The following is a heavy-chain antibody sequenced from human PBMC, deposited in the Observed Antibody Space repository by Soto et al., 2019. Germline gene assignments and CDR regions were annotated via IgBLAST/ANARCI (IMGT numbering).Heavy chain of an antibody. CDR3: AKSGYSSGWRRLDY. D-gene: IGHD6-19*01. CDR1: GFTFSSYG. V-gene: IGHV3-30*18. J-gene: IGHJ4*02. CDR2: ISYDGSNK. Sequence: QVQLVESGGGVVQPGRSLRLSCAASGFTFSSYGMHWVRQAPGKGLEWVAVISYDGSNKYYADSVKGRFTISRDNSKNTLYLQMNSLRAEDTAVYYCAKSGYSSGWRRLDYWGQGTLVTVSS.